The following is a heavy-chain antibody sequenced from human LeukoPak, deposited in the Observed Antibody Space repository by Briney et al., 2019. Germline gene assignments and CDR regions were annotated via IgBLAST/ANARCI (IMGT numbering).Heavy chain of an antibody. V-gene: IGHV4-4*07. CDR2: IYTSGST. Sequence: PSETLSLTCTVSGGSIRRSYWSWIRQPAGKGLEWIGRIYTSGSTNYNPSLKSRVTMSVDTSKNQFSLKLSSVTAADTAVYYCARAKMYNWNDPPADYYYMDVWGKGTTVTVSS. J-gene: IGHJ6*03. CDR3: ARAKMYNWNDPPADYYYMDV. CDR1: GGSIRRSY. D-gene: IGHD1-20*01.